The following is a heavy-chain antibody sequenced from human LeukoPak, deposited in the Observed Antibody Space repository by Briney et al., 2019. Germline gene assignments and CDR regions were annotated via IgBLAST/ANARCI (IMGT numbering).Heavy chain of an antibody. D-gene: IGHD3-22*01. CDR3: VRSAFHAGSGNYYDY. V-gene: IGHV3-74*03. CDR1: GFTFSNYW. CDR2: IDNAGSIT. J-gene: IGHJ4*02. Sequence: PGGSLRLSCAASGFTFSNYWIHWVRQAPGKGLVWVSRIDNAGSITTYADFVKGRFTISRDNAENTLYLQMNSPRVEDTAVYYCVRSAFHAGSGNYYDYWGQGTLSPSPQ.